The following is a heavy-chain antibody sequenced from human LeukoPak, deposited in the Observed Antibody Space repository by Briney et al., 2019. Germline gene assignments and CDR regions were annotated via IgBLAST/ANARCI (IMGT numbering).Heavy chain of an antibody. V-gene: IGHV7-4-1*02. Sequence: ASVKVSCKASGYTFTSYAMNWVRQAPGQGLEWMGWINTNTGNPTYAQGFTGRFVFSLDTSVSTAYLQISSLKAEDTAVYYCARCGLRLGESISYYHYMDVWGKGTTVTVSS. D-gene: IGHD3-16*01. J-gene: IGHJ6*03. CDR2: INTNTGNP. CDR3: ARCGLRLGESISYYHYMDV. CDR1: GYTFTSYA.